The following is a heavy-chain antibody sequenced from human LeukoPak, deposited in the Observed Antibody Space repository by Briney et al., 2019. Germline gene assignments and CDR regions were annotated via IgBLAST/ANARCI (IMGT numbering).Heavy chain of an antibody. D-gene: IGHD6-13*01. J-gene: IGHJ4*02. Sequence: ASVKVSCKASGYTFTSYGISWVRQAPGQGLEWMGWISAYNGNTNYAQKFQGRVTMTRDTSISTAYMELSRLRSDDTAVYYCAKDLSVYKRYSSSWQRVPHFDYWGQGTLVTVSS. CDR3: AKDLSVYKRYSSSWQRVPHFDY. CDR2: ISAYNGNT. V-gene: IGHV1-18*01. CDR1: GYTFTSYG.